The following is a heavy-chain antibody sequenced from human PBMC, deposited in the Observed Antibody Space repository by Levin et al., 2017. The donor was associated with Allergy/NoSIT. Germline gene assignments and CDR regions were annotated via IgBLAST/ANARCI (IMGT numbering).Heavy chain of an antibody. CDR2: INPSGGST. J-gene: IGHJ4*02. Sequence: KISCKASGYTFTSYYMHWVRQAPGQGLEWMGIINPSGGSTSYAQKFQGRVTMTRDTSTSTVYMELSSLRSEDTAVYYCARDPDSYYYGSGSYSDYWGQGTLVTVSS. CDR3: ARDPDSYYYGSGSYSDY. CDR1: GYTFTSYY. D-gene: IGHD3-10*01. V-gene: IGHV1-46*01.